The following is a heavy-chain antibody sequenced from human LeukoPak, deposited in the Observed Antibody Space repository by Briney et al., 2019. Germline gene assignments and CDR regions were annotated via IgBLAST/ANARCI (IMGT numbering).Heavy chain of an antibody. Sequence: QSGGSLRLSCAASGFTVSSNGMSWVRQAPGKGLEWVSVIYSGGRTFYADSVKGRFTISRDNSKNTLYLQMNSLRAEDTAVYYCAIYDSSGYYNYWGQGTLVTVSS. J-gene: IGHJ4*02. CDR2: IYSGGRT. CDR3: AIYDSSGYYNY. D-gene: IGHD3-22*01. CDR1: GFTVSSNG. V-gene: IGHV3-53*01.